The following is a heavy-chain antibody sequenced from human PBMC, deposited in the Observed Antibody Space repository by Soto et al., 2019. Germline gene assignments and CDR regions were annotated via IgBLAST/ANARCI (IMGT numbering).Heavy chain of an antibody. D-gene: IGHD1-26*01. CDR3: ATPSAGTIFYS. CDR2: IYYSGST. V-gene: IGHV4-39*02. J-gene: IGHJ4*02. Sequence: QLQLQESGPGLVKPSETLSLTCTVSGGSISSSSYYWGWIRQPPGKGLEWIGNIYYSGSTYYNPSPNTLATIPGDTSKTHSSLTRTSVTAPATAVSYCATPSAGTIFYSWSQATLVTVSS. CDR1: GGSISSSSYY.